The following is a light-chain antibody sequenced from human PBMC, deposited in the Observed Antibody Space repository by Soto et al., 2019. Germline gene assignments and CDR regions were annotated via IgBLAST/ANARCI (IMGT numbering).Light chain of an antibody. CDR2: GAS. V-gene: IGKV3-15*01. CDR1: QSVNLN. CDR3: HQYNCWPQGT. J-gene: IGKJ3*01. Sequence: EIMMTQSPGTLSVSPGEGATLSCTASQSVNLNLAWYQQKPGQPPRILLYGASTRAVGIPVRCRGSGSGTEFTRTIGSLQSEDSAVYYCHQYNCWPQGTFGPGTKVEIK.